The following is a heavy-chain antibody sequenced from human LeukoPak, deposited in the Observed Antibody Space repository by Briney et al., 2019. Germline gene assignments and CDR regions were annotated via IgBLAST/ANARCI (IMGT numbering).Heavy chain of an antibody. Sequence: GESLKISCKGSGYSFTSYWIGWVRQMPGKGLEWMEIIYPGDSDTRYSPSFQGQVTISADKSISTAYLQWSSLKASDTAMYYCARQVAYYDSSGYQGHHAFDIWGQGTMVTVSS. CDR2: IYPGDSDT. V-gene: IGHV5-51*01. CDR1: GYSFTSYW. J-gene: IGHJ3*02. D-gene: IGHD3-22*01. CDR3: ARQVAYYDSSGYQGHHAFDI.